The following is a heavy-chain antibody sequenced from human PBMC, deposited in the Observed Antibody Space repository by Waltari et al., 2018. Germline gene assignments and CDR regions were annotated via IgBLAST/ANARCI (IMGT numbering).Heavy chain of an antibody. CDR1: GDSIHRGTYY. J-gene: IGHJ4*02. Sequence: QVQLQESGPGLVEPSQTLSLACSVSGDSIHRGTYYWSWVRQHAGRGLEWLGRIFASGSPDYTPSLKSRVTISVDTSKSQVSLNLTSLTAADSAVYYCARTLEKTYGGWYFDSWGQGTRVTVSS. D-gene: IGHD3-10*01. CDR2: IFASGSP. CDR3: ARTLEKTYGGWYFDS. V-gene: IGHV4-61*02.